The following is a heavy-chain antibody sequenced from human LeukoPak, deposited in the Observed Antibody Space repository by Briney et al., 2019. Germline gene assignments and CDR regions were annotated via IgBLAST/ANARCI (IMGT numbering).Heavy chain of an antibody. V-gene: IGHV3-48*04. CDR3: ARDMWFDP. CDR1: GFTFSSYS. J-gene: IGHJ5*02. CDR2: ISSSSGTI. Sequence: PGGSLRLSCAASGFTFSSYSMNWVRQAPGKGLEWVSYISSSSGTIYYADSVKGRFTISRDNAKNSLYLQMNSLRAEDTAVYYCARDMWFDPWGQGTLVTVSS.